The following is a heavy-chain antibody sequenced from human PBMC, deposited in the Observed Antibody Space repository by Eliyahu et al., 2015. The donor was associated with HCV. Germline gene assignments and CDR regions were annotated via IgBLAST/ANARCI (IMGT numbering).Heavy chain of an antibody. CDR3: ARVPGSWGETRLDH. CDR2: IYYSGTT. Sequence: QVQLQESGPRLVKPSQTLSLTCTVSGXSVTSDDYYWSWIRQQPGKGLEWIGYIYYSGTTYYNPSLENRATISADRSTNQFSLRLTSVTAADTAVYYCARVPGSWGETRLDHWGQGALVTVSS. CDR1: GXSVTSDDYY. J-gene: IGHJ4*02. V-gene: IGHV4-30-4*01. D-gene: IGHD3-16*01.